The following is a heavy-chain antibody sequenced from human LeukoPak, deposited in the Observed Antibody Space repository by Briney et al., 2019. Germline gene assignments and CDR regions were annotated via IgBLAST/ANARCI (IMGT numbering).Heavy chain of an antibody. CDR2: IYYSGST. Sequence: PSETLSLTCTVSRGSISSSSYYWGWIRQPPGKGLEGIGSIYYSGSTYYNPSLKSRVTISVDTSKNEFSLKLSSVTAADTAVYYCASRQRWSHFDYWGQGTLVTVSS. D-gene: IGHD4-23*01. J-gene: IGHJ4*02. V-gene: IGHV4-39*07. CDR1: RGSISSSSYY. CDR3: ASRQRWSHFDY.